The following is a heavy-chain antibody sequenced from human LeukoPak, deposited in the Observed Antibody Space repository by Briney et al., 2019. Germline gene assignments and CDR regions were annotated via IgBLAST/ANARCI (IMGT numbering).Heavy chain of an antibody. D-gene: IGHD6-19*01. CDR3: ASSRRDLDYSSGWYWRSHGMDV. CDR1: GGSISSSSYY. J-gene: IGHJ6*02. Sequence: SETLSLTCTVSGGSISSSSYYWGWIRQPPGKGLEWIGYIYYSGSTNYNPSLKSRVTISVDTSKNQFSLKLSSVTAADTAVYYCASSRRDLDYSSGWYWRSHGMDVWGQGTTVTVSS. CDR2: IYYSGST. V-gene: IGHV4-61*05.